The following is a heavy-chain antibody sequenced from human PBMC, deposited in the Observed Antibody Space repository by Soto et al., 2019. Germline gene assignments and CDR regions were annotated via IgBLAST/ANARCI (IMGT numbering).Heavy chain of an antibody. D-gene: IGHD3-22*01. CDR3: ARGDILYYDSRVVDY. J-gene: IGHJ4*02. CDR1: GYTFTSYG. CDR2: ISAYNGNT. V-gene: IGHV1-18*01. Sequence: ASVKVSCKASGYTFTSYGISWVRQAPGQGLEWMGWISAYNGNTNYAQKLQGRVTMTTDTSTSTAYMELRSLRSDDTAVYYCARGDILYYDSRVVDYWGQGTLVTVSS.